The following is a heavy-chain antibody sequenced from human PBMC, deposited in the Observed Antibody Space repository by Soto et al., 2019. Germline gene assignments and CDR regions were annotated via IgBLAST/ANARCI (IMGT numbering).Heavy chain of an antibody. D-gene: IGHD3-3*01. Sequence: SETLSLTCTVSGYSISSGYYWGWIRQPPGKGLEWIGSIYHSGSTYYNPSLKSRVTISVATSKNQFSLKLSSVTAADTAVYYCARVTDYDFWSGYYDYWGQGTLVTVSS. J-gene: IGHJ4*02. V-gene: IGHV4-38-2*02. CDR1: GYSISSGYY. CDR2: IYHSGST. CDR3: ARVTDYDFWSGYYDY.